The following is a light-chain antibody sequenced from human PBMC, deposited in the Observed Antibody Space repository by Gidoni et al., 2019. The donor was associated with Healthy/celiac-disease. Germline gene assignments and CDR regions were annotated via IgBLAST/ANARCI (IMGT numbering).Light chain of an antibody. V-gene: IGKV3-20*01. J-gene: IGKJ3*01. Sequence: EIVLTQSPGTLSLSPGERATLPCRASQSVSSSYLAWSQQKPGQAPRLLIYGASSRATGIPDRFSGSGSGTDFTLTISRLEPEDFAVYYCQQYGSSLITFGPGTKVDIK. CDR2: GAS. CDR1: QSVSSSY. CDR3: QQYGSSLIT.